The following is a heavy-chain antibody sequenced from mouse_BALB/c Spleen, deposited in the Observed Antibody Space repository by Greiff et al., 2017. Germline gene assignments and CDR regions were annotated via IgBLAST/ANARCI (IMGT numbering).Heavy chain of an antibody. CDR3: AREGYYGSSNDFDY. D-gene: IGHD1-1*01. CDR2: ISNLAYSI. V-gene: IGHV5-15*02. CDR1: GFTFSDYG. Sequence: EVQLVESGGGLVQPGGSRKLSCAASGFTFSDYGMAWVRQAPGKGPEWVAFISNLAYSIYYADTVTGRFTISRENAKNTMYLEMSSLRSEDTAMYYCAREGYYGSSNDFDYWGQGTTLTVSS. J-gene: IGHJ2*01.